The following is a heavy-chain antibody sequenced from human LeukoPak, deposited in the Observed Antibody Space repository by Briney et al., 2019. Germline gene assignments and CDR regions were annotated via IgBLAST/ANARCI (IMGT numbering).Heavy chain of an antibody. CDR2: IYYTGST. CDR3: ARRYSYSSLPDY. V-gene: IGHV4-39*01. CDR1: GGSISSSSYY. J-gene: IGHJ4*02. D-gene: IGHD6-19*01. Sequence: NTSETLSLTCTVSGGSISSSSYYWGWIRQPPGKGLEWIGSIYYTGSTYYNPSLKSRVTISVDTSKNQFSLKLSSVTAADTAVYYCARRYSYSSLPDYWGQGTLVTVSS.